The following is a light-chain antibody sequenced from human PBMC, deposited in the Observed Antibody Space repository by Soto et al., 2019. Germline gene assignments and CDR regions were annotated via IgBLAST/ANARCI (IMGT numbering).Light chain of an antibody. Sequence: EIVMTQSPATLSVSPGEIATLSCRASQSISGELAWYQQRPGQPPRLLIYGVSTRATGVPDRFSGSGSGSDFTLTISGLQSEDFAVYSCQQCHDWPLTFGQGTRLDI. CDR3: QQCHDWPLT. CDR2: GVS. V-gene: IGKV3-15*01. J-gene: IGKJ2*01. CDR1: QSISGE.